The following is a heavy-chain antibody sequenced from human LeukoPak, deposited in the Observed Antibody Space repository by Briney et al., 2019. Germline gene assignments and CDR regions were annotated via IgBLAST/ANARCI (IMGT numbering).Heavy chain of an antibody. CDR1: GFAVSNNC. J-gene: IGHJ4*02. V-gene: IGHV3-53*01. CDR3: ARDVR. D-gene: IGHD3-10*02. Sequence: PGGSLRLSCAASGFAVSNNCMSWVRQAPGKGLEWVSVIYSGGGTKYEDSVKGRFTISRDNSRTTLYLQMNSLRDDDPAVYYCARDVRWGQGTLVTVSS. CDR2: IYSGGGT.